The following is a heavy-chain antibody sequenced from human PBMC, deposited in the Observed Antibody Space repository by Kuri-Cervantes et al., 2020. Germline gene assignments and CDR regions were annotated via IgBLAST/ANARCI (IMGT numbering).Heavy chain of an antibody. V-gene: IGHV1-46*01. D-gene: IGHD3-10*01. Sequence: ASVKVSCKTSEYTFTNYCMHWVRQAPGQGLEWMGIINTSRGTTSYAEKFQGRVTMTRDTSTSTVYLELSRLRPDDTAVYYCARDRVQNWFDFWGQGTPVTVSS. CDR1: EYTFTNYC. CDR2: INTSRGTT. CDR3: ARDRVQNWFDF. J-gene: IGHJ5*01.